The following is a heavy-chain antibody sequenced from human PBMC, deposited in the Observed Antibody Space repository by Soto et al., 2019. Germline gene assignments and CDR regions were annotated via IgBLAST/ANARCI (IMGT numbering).Heavy chain of an antibody. D-gene: IGHD6-13*01. CDR1: GYTFTGYY. V-gene: IGHV1-2*04. CDR2: INPNSGGT. J-gene: IGHJ4*02. CDR3: ARVGSGYSGSWYLDY. Sequence: ASVKVSCKASGYTFTGYYMHWVRQAPGQGLEWTGWINPNSGGTNYAQKFQGWVTMTRDTSISTAYMELSRLRSDDTAVYYCARVGSGYSGSWYLDYWGQGTLVTVSS.